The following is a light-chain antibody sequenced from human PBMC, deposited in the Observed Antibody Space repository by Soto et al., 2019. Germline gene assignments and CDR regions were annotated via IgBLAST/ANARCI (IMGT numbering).Light chain of an antibody. CDR2: AAS. Sequence: DIQMTQSPSSVAASVGDRVTLTCRASQGVNRWLAWYQQKPGKAPKVLIYAASSLESGVPSRLSGSGSGTEFTLTISNLQPDDSATYYCQHYKAFSPWTFGQGTKVDIK. J-gene: IGKJ1*01. V-gene: IGKV1-12*01. CDR1: QGVNRW. CDR3: QHYKAFSPWT.